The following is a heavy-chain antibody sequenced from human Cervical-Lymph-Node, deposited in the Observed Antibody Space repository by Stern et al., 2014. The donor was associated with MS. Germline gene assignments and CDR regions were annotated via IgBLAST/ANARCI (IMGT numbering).Heavy chain of an antibody. CDR2: ISFDGRAK. CDR3: AKASSGGYDFRLAET. J-gene: IGHJ5*02. V-gene: IGHV3-30*18. CDR1: GFAFSDYG. D-gene: IGHD5-12*01. Sequence: VQLEESGGGVVQPGRSLRLSCAASGFAFSDYGMHWVRQAPGKGLEWVAVISFDGRAKFYADSVKGRGTISRDNSQNTLHLQVNSLRTEDTALYYCAKASSGGYDFRLAETWGQGTLVIVSS.